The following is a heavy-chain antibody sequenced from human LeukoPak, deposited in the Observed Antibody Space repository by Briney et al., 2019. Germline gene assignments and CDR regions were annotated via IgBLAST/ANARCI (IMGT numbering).Heavy chain of an antibody. V-gene: IGHV3-21*01. CDR1: GFTFSSYS. CDR2: ISSSSSYI. Sequence: GGSLRLSCAASGFTFSSYSMNWVRQAPGKGLEWVSSISSSSSYIYYADSVKGRFTISRDNAKDSLYLQMNSLRAEDTAVYYCASSDLADYYYYGMDVWGQGTTVTVSS. J-gene: IGHJ6*02. D-gene: IGHD2-21*02. CDR3: ASSDLADYYYYGMDV.